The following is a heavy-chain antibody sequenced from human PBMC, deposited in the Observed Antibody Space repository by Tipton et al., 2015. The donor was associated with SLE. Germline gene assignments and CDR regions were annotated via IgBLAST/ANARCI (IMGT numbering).Heavy chain of an antibody. D-gene: IGHD1-26*01. V-gene: IGHV4-38-2*01. J-gene: IGHJ1*01. Sequence: LRLSCAVSGYSISSGYYWGWIRQPPGKGLEWIGSICYDGNTNYNPSLKSRVTISVATSRSHFSLKLSSVTATDTAVYYCGRSGGYRIHRWGQGTLVTVSS. CDR2: ICYDGNT. CDR1: GYSISSGYY. CDR3: GRSGGYRIHR.